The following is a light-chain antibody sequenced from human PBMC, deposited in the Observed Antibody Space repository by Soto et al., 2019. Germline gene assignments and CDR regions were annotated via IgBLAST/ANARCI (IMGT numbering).Light chain of an antibody. CDR2: GAS. Sequence: SVLTQSPGTLSLSPGERATLSCRASQSVSSSYLAWYQQKPGQAPRPLIYGASSRATGIPDRFSGSGSGTDFTLTISRLEPEDFAVYYCQQYGSSPRTFGQGTLLEIK. CDR3: QQYGSSPRT. J-gene: IGKJ5*01. CDR1: QSVSSSY. V-gene: IGKV3-20*01.